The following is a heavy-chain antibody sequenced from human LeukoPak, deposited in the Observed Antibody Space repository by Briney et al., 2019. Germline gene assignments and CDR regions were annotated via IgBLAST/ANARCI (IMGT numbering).Heavy chain of an antibody. CDR3: ARGVQGWFAP. CDR2: IYYSGST. CDR1: GFTFDDYG. D-gene: IGHD3-10*01. Sequence: GSLRLSCAASGFTFDDYGMSWIRQPPGKGLEWIGYIYYSGSTNYNPSLKSRVTISVDTSKNQFSLKLSSVTAADTAVYYCARGVQGWFAPWGQGTLVTVSS. J-gene: IGHJ5*02. V-gene: IGHV4-59*01.